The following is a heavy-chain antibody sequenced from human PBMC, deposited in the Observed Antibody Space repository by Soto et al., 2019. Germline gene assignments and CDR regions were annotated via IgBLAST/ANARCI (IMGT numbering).Heavy chain of an antibody. CDR2: ISSSSSYI. CDR3: ATAQPGYSYSYGLGY. J-gene: IGHJ4*02. CDR1: GFTFSSYS. D-gene: IGHD5-18*01. Sequence: EVQLVESGGGLVKPGGSLRLSCAASGFTFSSYSMNWVRQAPGKGLEWVSSISSSSSYIYYADSVKGRFTISRDNAKNSLYMHMKRLRAGDTAAYYCATAQPGYSYSYGLGYWGQGTLVTVS. V-gene: IGHV3-21*01.